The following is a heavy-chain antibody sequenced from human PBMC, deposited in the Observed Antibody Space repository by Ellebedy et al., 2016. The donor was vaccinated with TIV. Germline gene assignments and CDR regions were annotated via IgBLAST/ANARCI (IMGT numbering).Heavy chain of an antibody. CDR2: ISSDCETI. D-gene: IGHD5-18*01. V-gene: IGHV3-48*01. CDR1: GLTFSTSN. CDR3: ARANTAMVRRNHMDV. Sequence: GESLKISCVASGLTFSTSNMNWVRQAPGKGLEWLSYISSDCETIYYADSVRGRFTISRDNAKNSPSLQMTSLGGEDTAVFYGARANTAMVRRNHMDVWGQGTTVTVSS. J-gene: IGHJ6*02.